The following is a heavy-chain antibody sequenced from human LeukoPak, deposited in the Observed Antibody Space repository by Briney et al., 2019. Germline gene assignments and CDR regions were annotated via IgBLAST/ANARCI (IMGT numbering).Heavy chain of an antibody. Sequence: GGSLRLSCAASGFTFGNYAMHWVRQAPGKGLEWVAAISFDGSNKYYADSVKGRFTISRDNSQNTLYLQLNTLRTEDTAVYFCARPYSGSYYRQVDYWGQGTLVTVSS. D-gene: IGHD1-26*01. CDR1: GFTFGNYA. V-gene: IGHV3-30-3*01. CDR2: ISFDGSNK. CDR3: ARPYSGSYYRQVDY. J-gene: IGHJ4*02.